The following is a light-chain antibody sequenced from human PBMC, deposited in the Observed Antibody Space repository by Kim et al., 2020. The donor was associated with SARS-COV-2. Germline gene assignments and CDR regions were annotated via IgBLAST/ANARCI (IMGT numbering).Light chain of an antibody. Sequence: GQSVTLSCTGTSSDVGGYNYVSWYQQHPGKAPKLMIYEVSKWPSGVPDRFSGSKSGNTASLTVSGLQAEDEADYYCSSYAGSNNLVFGGGTQLTVL. CDR3: SSYAGSNNLV. CDR1: SSDVGGYNY. CDR2: EVS. V-gene: IGLV2-8*01. J-gene: IGLJ2*01.